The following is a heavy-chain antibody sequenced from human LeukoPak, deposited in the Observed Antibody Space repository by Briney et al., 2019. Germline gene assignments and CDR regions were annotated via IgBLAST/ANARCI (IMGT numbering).Heavy chain of an antibody. Sequence: GGSLRLSCAASGFTLSDNYMSWIRQAPGKGLEWVSAISGSGGSTYYADSVKGRFTISRDNSKNTLYLQMNSLRAEDTAVYYCAKGLNWFDPWGQGTLVTVSS. J-gene: IGHJ5*02. CDR2: ISGSGGST. V-gene: IGHV3-23*01. CDR3: AKGLNWFDP. CDR1: GFTLSDNY.